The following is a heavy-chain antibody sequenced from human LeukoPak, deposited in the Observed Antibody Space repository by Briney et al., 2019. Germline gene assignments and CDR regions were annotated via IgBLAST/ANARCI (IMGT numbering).Heavy chain of an antibody. CDR1: GFTFSSYG. CDR2: IWYDGSNK. D-gene: IGHD3-22*01. CDR3: ARDSSGYYYSSSSFDY. Sequence: GGSLRLSCAASGFTFSSYGMHWVRQAPGKGLEWVAVIWYDGSNKYYADSVKGRFTISRDNSKNTLYLQMNSLRAEDTAVYYCARDSSGYYYSSSSFDYWGQGTLVTVSS. J-gene: IGHJ4*02. V-gene: IGHV3-33*01.